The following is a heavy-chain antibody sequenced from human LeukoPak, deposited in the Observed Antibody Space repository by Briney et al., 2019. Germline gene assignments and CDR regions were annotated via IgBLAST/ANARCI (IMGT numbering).Heavy chain of an antibody. J-gene: IGHJ5*02. CDR3: ARGLYCSITSCWFDP. V-gene: IGHV4-59*01. CDR2: ISYSGST. CDR1: GDSISSYY. Sequence: SVTLSLTCTVSGDSISSYYWSWIRQPPGKGLEWIGYISYSGSTNYNPSLKSRVTISVDPSKNQFSLKLSSVTAADTAVYYCARGLYCSITSCWFDPGGQGTRVTVSS. D-gene: IGHD2-2*01.